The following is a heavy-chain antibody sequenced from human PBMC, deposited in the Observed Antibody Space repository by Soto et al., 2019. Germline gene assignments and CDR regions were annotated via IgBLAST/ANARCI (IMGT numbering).Heavy chain of an antibody. D-gene: IGHD6-13*01. J-gene: IGHJ5*02. CDR2: ISAYNGNT. CDR1: GYTFTSYG. V-gene: IGHV1-18*04. CDR3: ARDRYSSSWYWFDP. Sequence: QVQLVQSGAEVKKPGASVKVSCKASGYTFTSYGISWVRQAPGQGLEWMGWISAYNGNTNYAQKLQGRVTMTTDTSTSTAYMGLRSLRSADTSVYYCARDRYSSSWYWFDPWGQGTLVTVSS.